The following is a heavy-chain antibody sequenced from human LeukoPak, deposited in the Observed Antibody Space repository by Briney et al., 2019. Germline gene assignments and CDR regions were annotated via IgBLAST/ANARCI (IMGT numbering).Heavy chain of an antibody. J-gene: IGHJ4*02. CDR2: IKSKADGGTT. CDR3: AKSIDFTGYSSWYY. D-gene: IGHD3-9*01. Sequence: GGSLRLSCAASGFTFSNAWMSWVRQAPGKGLEWVGHIKSKADGGTTDYAAPVKGRFTISRDDSKNTLYLQMNRLKTEDTAVYYCAKSIDFTGYSSWYYWGRGTLVTVPS. V-gene: IGHV3-15*01. CDR1: GFTFSNAW.